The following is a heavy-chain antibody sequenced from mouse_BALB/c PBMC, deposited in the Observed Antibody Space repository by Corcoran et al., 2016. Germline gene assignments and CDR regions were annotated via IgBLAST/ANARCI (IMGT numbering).Heavy chain of an antibody. CDR2: INPDSSTI. V-gene: IGHV4-1*02. CDR1: GFDFSRYW. CDR3: PRNWDVGFDY. D-gene: IGHD4-1*01. Sequence: EVKLLESGGGLVQPGGSLKLSCAASGFDFSRYWMSWVRQAPGKGLEWIGEINPDSSTINYMPSLKDKFIISRDNAKNTLYLQMSKVRSEDTALYYCPRNWDVGFDYWGQGPTLTVSS. J-gene: IGHJ2*01.